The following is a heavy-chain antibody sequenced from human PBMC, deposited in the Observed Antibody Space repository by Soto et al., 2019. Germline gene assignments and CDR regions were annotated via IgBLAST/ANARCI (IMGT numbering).Heavy chain of an antibody. Sequence: QVQLVESGGGVVQPGRSLRLSCAASGFSFSAYGMHWVRQAPGKGLEWVAFISYDGSNTYYADSVKGRFTISRDNSKSTLYLQMNSLRAEDTAVYYCASSKVTTLSFDYWGQGTLVTVSS. J-gene: IGHJ4*02. D-gene: IGHD4-17*01. V-gene: IGHV3-30*03. CDR3: ASSKVTTLSFDY. CDR1: GFSFSAYG. CDR2: ISYDGSNT.